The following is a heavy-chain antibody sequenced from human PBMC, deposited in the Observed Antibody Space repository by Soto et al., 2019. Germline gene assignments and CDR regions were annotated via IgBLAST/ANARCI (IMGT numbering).Heavy chain of an antibody. V-gene: IGHV3-23*01. CDR1: GFTFSSYA. CDR3: AKDQRDILTGYYNYYYYMDV. Sequence: ESGGGLVQPGGSLRLSCAASGFTFSSYAMSWVRQAPGKGLEWVSAISGSGGSTYYADSVKGRFTISRDNSKNTLYLQMNSLRAEDTAVYYCAKDQRDILTGYYNYYYYMDVWGKGTTVTVSS. CDR2: ISGSGGST. D-gene: IGHD3-9*01. J-gene: IGHJ6*03.